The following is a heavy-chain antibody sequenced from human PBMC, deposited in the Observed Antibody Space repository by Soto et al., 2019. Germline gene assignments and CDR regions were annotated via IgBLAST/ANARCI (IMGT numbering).Heavy chain of an antibody. D-gene: IGHD1-26*01. CDR1: GFTFSSYA. J-gene: IGHJ6*02. Sequence: PEGSLRRSCAAAGFTFSSYAMSWVRQAPGKGLEWVSAISGIGGSTYYADSVKGRLTISRDNPKNTRYLQMNRLRAEDTAVYYCAKHPLKGIEGIYGMDVWGQGTTVTVSS. CDR3: AKHPLKGIEGIYGMDV. V-gene: IGHV3-23*01. CDR2: ISGIGGST.